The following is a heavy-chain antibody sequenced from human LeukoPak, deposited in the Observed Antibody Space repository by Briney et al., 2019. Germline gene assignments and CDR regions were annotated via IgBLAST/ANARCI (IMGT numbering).Heavy chain of an antibody. V-gene: IGHV3-23*01. Sequence: GGSLRLSCAASGFTFSSYAMSWGRQPPGKGLEWVSAISGSVGSTYYADSVKGRFTIYRDNSKNTLYLQMNSLRAEATAVYYCARDYYGSGSYFWVQRPIDSWGQGTLVTVSS. CDR2: ISGSVGST. D-gene: IGHD3-10*01. CDR3: ARDYYGSGSYFWVQRPIDS. J-gene: IGHJ4*02. CDR1: GFTFSSYA.